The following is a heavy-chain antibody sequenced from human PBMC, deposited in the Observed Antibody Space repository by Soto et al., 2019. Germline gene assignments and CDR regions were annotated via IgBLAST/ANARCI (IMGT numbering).Heavy chain of an antibody. CDR1: GGTFSRYG. V-gene: IGHV1-69*01. CDR3: AREGEYCGPSNCYLYYAMDL. CDR2: ITPMFGTA. Sequence: QVQVVQSGAEGKKPGSSVKVSCKASGGTFSRYGISWVRQAPGQGLEWMGGITPMFGTAKYAQKFQGRVTITADESTRTGYMELCGLSSEVTAVYFCAREGEYCGPSNCYLYYAMDLWGHGTTVTVSS. J-gene: IGHJ6*02. D-gene: IGHD2-21*01.